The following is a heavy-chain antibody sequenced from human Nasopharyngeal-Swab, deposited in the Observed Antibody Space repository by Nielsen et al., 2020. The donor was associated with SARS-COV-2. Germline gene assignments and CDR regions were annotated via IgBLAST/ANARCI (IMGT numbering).Heavy chain of an antibody. CDR1: GFSITYRF. CDR3: ASGQCINGVCNPTDGLDV. J-gene: IGHJ6*02. V-gene: IGHV1-45*02. D-gene: IGHD2-8*01. Sequence: LVKVSCKASGFSITYRFLHWMRQAPGQALEWMGWITPFNGNAKYAQKFQGRVSITRDGSRTTASLELSSLRPDGTAMYFCASGQCINGVCNPTDGLDVWGQGTSVTVSS. CDR2: ITPFNGNA.